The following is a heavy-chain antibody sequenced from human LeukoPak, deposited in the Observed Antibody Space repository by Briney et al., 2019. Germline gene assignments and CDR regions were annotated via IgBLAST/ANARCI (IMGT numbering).Heavy chain of an antibody. CDR1: GYTFTGYY. CDR3: ARDGAPRGYDFWSGYYPYYYYYGMDV. J-gene: IGHJ6*02. Sequence: ASVKVSCKASGYTFTGYYMHWVRQAPGQGLEWMGWISAYNGNTNYAQKLQGRVTMTTDTSTSTAYMELRSLRSDDTAVYYCARDGAPRGYDFWSGYYPYYYYYGMDVWGQGTTVTVSS. CDR2: ISAYNGNT. D-gene: IGHD3-3*01. V-gene: IGHV1-18*04.